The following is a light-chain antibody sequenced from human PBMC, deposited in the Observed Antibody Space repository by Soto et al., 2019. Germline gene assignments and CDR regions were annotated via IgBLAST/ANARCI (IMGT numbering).Light chain of an antibody. CDR2: GDS. V-gene: IGLV1-40*01. CDR3: QSYDSRLSVV. CDR1: SYNIGAGYD. J-gene: IGLJ3*02. Sequence: QSVLTQPPSVSGAPGQSGTISCTGSSYNIGAGYDVHWYQPLPGTAPKLLIYGDSNRPSGVPDRFSGSKSGTSPSLAITGLQAEDEADYYCQSYDSRLSVVFGGGTKLTVL.